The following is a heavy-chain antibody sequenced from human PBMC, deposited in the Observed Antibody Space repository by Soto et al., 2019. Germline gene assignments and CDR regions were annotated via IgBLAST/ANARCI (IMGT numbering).Heavy chain of an antibody. CDR1: GGSISSGDYY. CDR3: AGEGYYYDSSGYYQRIDYFDY. J-gene: IGHJ4*02. V-gene: IGHV4-30-4*01. Sequence: LSLTCTVSGGSISSGDYYWSWIRQPPGKGLEWIGYIYYSGSTYYNPPLKSRVTISVDTSKNQFSLKLSSVTAADTAVYYCAGEGYYYDSSGYYQRIDYFDYWGQGTLVTVSS. D-gene: IGHD3-22*01. CDR2: IYYSGST.